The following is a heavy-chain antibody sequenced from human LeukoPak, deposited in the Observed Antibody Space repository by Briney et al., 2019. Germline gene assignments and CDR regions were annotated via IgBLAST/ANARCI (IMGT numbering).Heavy chain of an antibody. CDR1: GFTFSSYS. CDR2: ISSSSSMI. D-gene: IGHD4-17*01. CDR3: ARDYGDLPARVPYFDY. V-gene: IGHV3-48*02. J-gene: IGHJ4*02. Sequence: WSLGLSCAASGFTFSSYSMNWVRQAPGKGLEWVSYISSSSSMIYYADSVKGRFTIPRDNAKNSLYLQMKSLRDEDTAIYYCARDYGDLPARVPYFDYWGQATMLADSS.